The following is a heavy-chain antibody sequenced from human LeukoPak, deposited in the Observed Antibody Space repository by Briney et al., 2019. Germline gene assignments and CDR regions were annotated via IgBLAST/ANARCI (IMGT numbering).Heavy chain of an antibody. Sequence: GGSLRLSCAASGFTFSSYAMHWVRQAPGKGLEWVAVISYDGSNKYYADSVKGRFTIYRDNSKNTLYLQMNSLRAEDTAVYYCARVRRYCSSTSCYTYYYYGMDVWGQGTTVTVSS. CDR1: GFTFSSYA. CDR2: ISYDGSNK. J-gene: IGHJ6*02. V-gene: IGHV3-30-3*01. CDR3: ARVRRYCSSTSCYTYYYYGMDV. D-gene: IGHD2-2*02.